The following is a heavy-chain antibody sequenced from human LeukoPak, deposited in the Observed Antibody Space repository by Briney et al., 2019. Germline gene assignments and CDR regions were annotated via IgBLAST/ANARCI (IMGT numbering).Heavy chain of an antibody. Sequence: PGGSLRLSCAASEFTFSTYAMHWVRQAPGKGLEWVAVIPYDGSDEYYADSVKGRFTISRDISKNTLYLQMNSLRAEDTAVYYCAKPTVTNRYYYYYYGMDVWGQGTTVTVSS. V-gene: IGHV3-30*18. D-gene: IGHD4-17*01. CDR2: IPYDGSDE. CDR3: AKPTVTNRYYYYYYGMDV. CDR1: EFTFSTYA. J-gene: IGHJ6*02.